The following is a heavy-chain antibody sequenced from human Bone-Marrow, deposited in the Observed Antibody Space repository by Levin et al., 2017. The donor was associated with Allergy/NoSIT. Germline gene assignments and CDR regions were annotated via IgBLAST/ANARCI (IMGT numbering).Heavy chain of an antibody. CDR1: GDSISPYW. V-gene: IGHV4-59*01. D-gene: IGHD3-22*01. CDR3: ARAQFSSGYYNFAY. Sequence: SSETLSLTCTVSGDSISPYWWTWIRQTPGKGLEWIGHIYYSGKTSYNPSLGSRVTMSVDTSNNQVSLRLTSVTAADTAVSYCARAQFSSGYYNFAYWGRGTLVAVSS. CDR2: IYYSGKT. J-gene: IGHJ4*02.